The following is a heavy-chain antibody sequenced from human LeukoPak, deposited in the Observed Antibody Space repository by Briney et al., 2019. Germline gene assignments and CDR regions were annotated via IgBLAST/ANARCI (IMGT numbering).Heavy chain of an antibody. CDR2: IYHTGST. J-gene: IGHJ4*02. CDR3: ARYSSSWYTLGF. CDR1: GFSISSGYR. D-gene: IGHD6-13*01. Sequence: KSSETLSLTCGVSGFSISSGYRWGWIRQPPGKGLEWIGSIYHTGSTYYNPSLKSRVTISVDTSKNQFSLRLSSVTAADTAVYYCARYSSSWYTLGFWGQGTLVTVSS. V-gene: IGHV4-38-2*01.